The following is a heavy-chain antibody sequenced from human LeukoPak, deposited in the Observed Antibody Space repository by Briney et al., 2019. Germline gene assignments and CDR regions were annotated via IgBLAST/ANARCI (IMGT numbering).Heavy chain of an antibody. CDR1: DYTFANYG. CDR2: ISAYNGNT. CDR3: ARAGDRSSTSCWPNYYYYGMDV. D-gene: IGHD2-2*01. Sequence: ASVTVSCKPSDYTFANYGLSWVRQAPGQGLEWMGWISAYNGNTNYAQKLQGRVTMTTDTSTSTAYMELRSLRSDDTAVYYCARAGDRSSTSCWPNYYYYGMDVWGQGTTVTVSS. J-gene: IGHJ6*02. V-gene: IGHV1-18*01.